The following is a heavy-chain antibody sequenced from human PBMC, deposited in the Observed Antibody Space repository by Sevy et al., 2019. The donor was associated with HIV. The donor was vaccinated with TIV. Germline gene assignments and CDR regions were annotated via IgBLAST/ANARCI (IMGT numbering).Heavy chain of an antibody. Sequence: GGSLRLSCVTSGFSFSSYSMNWVRQAPGKGLEWVSYISSSSGTIRYADSVKGRLTISRDNAKNSLFLQMNSLRAEDTAVYYCARDDHWAFDYWGQGARVTVSS. V-gene: IGHV3-48*01. J-gene: IGHJ4*02. D-gene: IGHD7-27*01. CDR3: ARDDHWAFDY. CDR1: GFSFSSYS. CDR2: ISSSSGTI.